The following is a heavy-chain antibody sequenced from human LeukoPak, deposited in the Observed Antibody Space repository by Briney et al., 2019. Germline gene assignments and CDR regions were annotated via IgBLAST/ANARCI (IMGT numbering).Heavy chain of an antibody. J-gene: IGHJ5*02. Sequence: SETLSLTCAVSGGSISSGGYSWSWIQQPPGKGLEWIGYIYHSGSTYYNPSLKSRVTISVDRSKNQFSLKLSSVTAADTAVYYCARVIAAHWFDPWGQGTLVTVSS. CDR3: ARVIAAHWFDP. CDR2: IYHSGST. CDR1: GGSISSGGYS. D-gene: IGHD6-6*01. V-gene: IGHV4-30-2*01.